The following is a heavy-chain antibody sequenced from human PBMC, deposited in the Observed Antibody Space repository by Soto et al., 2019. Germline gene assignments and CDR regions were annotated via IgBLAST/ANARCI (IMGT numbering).Heavy chain of an antibody. CDR1: GGSISSGGYY. D-gene: IGHD3-3*01. CDR2: IYYSGST. V-gene: IGHV4-31*03. J-gene: IGHJ6*02. Sequence: SETLSLTCTVSGGSISSGGYYWIWIRHHPGKGLEWIGYIYYSGSTYYNPSLKSRVTISVDTSKNQFSLKLSSVTAADTAVYYCARDSAEYDFWSGYTQYYYYGMDVWGQGTTVTVSS. CDR3: ARDSAEYDFWSGYTQYYYYGMDV.